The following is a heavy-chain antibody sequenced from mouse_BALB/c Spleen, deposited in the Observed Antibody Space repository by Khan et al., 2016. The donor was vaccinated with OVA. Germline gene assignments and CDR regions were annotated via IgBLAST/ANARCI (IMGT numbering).Heavy chain of an antibody. V-gene: IGHV1-37*01. CDR1: GYSFTDYT. CDR3: ERGGSLY. CDR2: INPYNGDT. J-gene: IGHJ2*01. Sequence: VQLQQSGPELVKPGASMKISSKASGYSFTDYTMNWVKQSHGKNLEWIGLINPYNGDTVYNQKFKGRATFTVDKSSSTAFMELLSLTSEDSAIYYCERGGSLYWGQGTTLTVST. D-gene: IGHD3-2*02.